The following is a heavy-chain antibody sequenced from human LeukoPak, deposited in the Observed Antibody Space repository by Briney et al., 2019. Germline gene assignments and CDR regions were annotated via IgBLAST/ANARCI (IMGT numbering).Heavy chain of an antibody. CDR2: INPNSGGT. CDR1: GYTFTGYY. V-gene: IGHV1-2*02. D-gene: IGHD3-22*01. J-gene: IGHJ3*02. Sequence: WASVKVSXKASGYTFTGYYIHWVRQAPGQGLEWMGWINPNSGGTNYAQKFQGRVTMTRDTSISTAYMELSRLRSDDTAVYYCARPTHYYDSSDYYFDAFDIWGQGTMVTVSS. CDR3: ARPTHYYDSSDYYFDAFDI.